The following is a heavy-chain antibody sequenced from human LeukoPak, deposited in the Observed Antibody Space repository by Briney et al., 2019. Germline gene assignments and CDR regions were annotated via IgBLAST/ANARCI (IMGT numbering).Heavy chain of an antibody. Sequence: GGTLRLSCAASGFTFSRYGMSWVRQAPGKGLEWVSAISGSGGSTYYADSVKGRFTIARDNSKNTLYLQMNSLRAEDTAVYYCARGRYCSGGSCYSVAAFDIWGQGTMVTVSS. J-gene: IGHJ3*02. CDR1: GFTFSRYG. V-gene: IGHV3-23*01. D-gene: IGHD2-15*01. CDR3: ARGRYCSGGSCYSVAAFDI. CDR2: ISGSGGST.